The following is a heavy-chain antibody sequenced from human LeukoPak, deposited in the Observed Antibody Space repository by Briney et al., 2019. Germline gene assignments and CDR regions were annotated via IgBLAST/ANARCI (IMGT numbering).Heavy chain of an antibody. V-gene: IGHV4-39*07. Sequence: SETLCLTCTVSGGSSSSSSYYWGWIRQPPGKGLEWIGSIYYSGSTYYNPSLKSRVAISVDTSKNQFSLKLSSVTAADTAVYYCARSEGSGSYFTWFDPWGQGTLVTVSS. D-gene: IGHD3-10*01. CDR1: GGSSSSSSYY. CDR3: ARSEGSGSYFTWFDP. CDR2: IYYSGST. J-gene: IGHJ5*02.